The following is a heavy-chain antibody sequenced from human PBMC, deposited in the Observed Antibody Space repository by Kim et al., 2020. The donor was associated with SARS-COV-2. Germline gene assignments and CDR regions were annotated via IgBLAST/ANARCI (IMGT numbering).Heavy chain of an antibody. D-gene: IGHD1-26*01. V-gene: IGHV4-59*01. CDR1: GGSIGNYY. CDR3: ARERIVGSTGGAFDI. CDR2: IYNTGST. Sequence: SETLSLTCTVSGGSIGNYYWSWIRQPPGKGMEWIGCIYNTGSTSRNPSLKSRVTISVDTSKNQFSLKLSHVTAADTAVYYCARERIVGSTGGAFDIWGQGTMVTVSS. J-gene: IGHJ3*02.